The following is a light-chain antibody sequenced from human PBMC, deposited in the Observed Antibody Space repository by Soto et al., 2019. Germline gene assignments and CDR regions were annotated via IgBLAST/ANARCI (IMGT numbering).Light chain of an antibody. CDR3: PLSYVITLP. Sequence: IQLTQAPGSLSASIGDRATLPXRARQSISSYFNWYQQQRGXAPNXXXADXSSLQRGGPSRLSGSGSGTDFTRTICGLQPEDFESYYCPLSYVITLPFDQGAKVDI. CDR2: DXS. CDR1: QSISSY. J-gene: IGKJ1*01. V-gene: IGKV1-39*01.